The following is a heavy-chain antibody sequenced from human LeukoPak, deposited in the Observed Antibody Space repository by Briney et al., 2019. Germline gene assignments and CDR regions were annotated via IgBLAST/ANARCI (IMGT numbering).Heavy chain of an antibody. CDR3: AHNRRRGYSGYDHPTLRFRVVAPDAFDI. V-gene: IGHV2-5*02. Sequence: SGPTLVNPTQTLTLTCTFSGFSLSTSGVGVGWIRQPPGKALEWLALIYWDDDKRYSPSLKSRLTITKDTSKNQVVLTMTNMDPVDTATYYCAHNRRRGYSGYDHPTLRFRVVAPDAFDIWGQGTMVTVSS. J-gene: IGHJ3*02. CDR1: GFSLSTSGVG. CDR2: IYWDDDK. D-gene: IGHD5-12*01.